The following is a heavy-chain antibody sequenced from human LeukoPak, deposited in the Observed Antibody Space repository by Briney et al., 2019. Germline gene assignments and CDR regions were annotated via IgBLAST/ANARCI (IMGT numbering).Heavy chain of an antibody. CDR3: ARGGVLKSVDY. V-gene: IGHV4-59*01. CDR1: GGSISSYY. J-gene: IGHJ4*02. CDR2: IYYSGST. D-gene: IGHD3-16*01. Sequence: PSETLSLTCTVSGGSISSYYWSWSRQPAGKGLEWIGYIYYSGSTNYNPSLKSRVTISVDTSKNQFSLRLSSVTAADTAVYYCARGGVLKSVDYWGQGTLVAVSS.